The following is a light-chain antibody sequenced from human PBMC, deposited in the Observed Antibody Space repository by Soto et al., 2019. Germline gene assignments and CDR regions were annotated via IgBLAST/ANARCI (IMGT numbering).Light chain of an antibody. V-gene: IGKV1-39*01. CDR2: GAS. CDR3: QQSYSSPRT. J-gene: IGKJ4*01. CDR1: QSITTY. Sequence: DIQMTQSPSSLSASVGDRVTITCQASQSITTYLNWYQQKPGTAPRLLIYGASSLQSGVPSTFSGSGSGTDFALTITSLQPEDFATYYCQQSYSSPRTFGGGTKVEIK.